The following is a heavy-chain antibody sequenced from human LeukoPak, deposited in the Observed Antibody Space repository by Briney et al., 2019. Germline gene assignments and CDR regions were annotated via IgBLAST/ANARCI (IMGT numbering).Heavy chain of an antibody. CDR1: GFTFSTYT. J-gene: IGHJ5*02. V-gene: IGHV3-21*06. CDR2: ISGSSSYI. CDR3: VRIPNSANFPNWFDP. D-gene: IGHD4/OR15-4a*01. Sequence: GESLRLSCAASGFTFSTYTMNWVRKAPGEGLEWVSSISGSSSYIYYADSVKGRFTISRDNAKNSLYLQMNSLRGDDTAVYYCVRIPNSANFPNWFDPWGQGTLVTVSS.